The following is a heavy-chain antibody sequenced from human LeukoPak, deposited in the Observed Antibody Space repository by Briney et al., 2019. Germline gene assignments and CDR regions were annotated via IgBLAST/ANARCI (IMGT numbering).Heavy chain of an antibody. Sequence: SETLSLTCAVSGGSISSNSYYWGWIRQPPGKGLEWIGSIDYRGNTYYSPSLMSRVTISVDTSKNQFSLNLSSVTAADTAMYYCARAPHFFDSSGSRYYFDYWGQGALVTVSS. J-gene: IGHJ4*02. CDR1: GGSISSNSYY. D-gene: IGHD3-22*01. CDR2: IDYRGNT. V-gene: IGHV4-39*07. CDR3: ARAPHFFDSSGSRYYFDY.